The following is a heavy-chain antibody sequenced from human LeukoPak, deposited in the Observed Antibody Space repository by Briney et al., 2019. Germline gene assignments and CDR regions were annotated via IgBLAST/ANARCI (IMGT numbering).Heavy chain of an antibody. J-gene: IGHJ4*02. D-gene: IGHD3-10*01. CDR2: ISYDGSNE. V-gene: IGHV3-30*04. CDR1: GFTFSSYV. Sequence: GGSLRLSCAASGFTFSSYVMHWVRQAPGKGLEWVAIISYDGSNEYYADSVKGRFTISRDNSKNTLYLQMNSLRAEDTAVYYCAKDSDSGFDYWGQGTLVTVSS. CDR3: AKDSDSGFDY.